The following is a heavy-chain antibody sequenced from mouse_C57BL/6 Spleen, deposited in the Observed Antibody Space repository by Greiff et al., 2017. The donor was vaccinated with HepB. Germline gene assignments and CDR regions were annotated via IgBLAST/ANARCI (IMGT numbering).Heavy chain of an antibody. J-gene: IGHJ2*01. Sequence: QVQLQQPGAELVRPGTSVKLSCKASGYTFTSYWMHWVKQRPGQGLEWIGVIDPSDSYTNYNQKFKGKATLTVDTSSSTAYMQLSSLTSEDSAVYYCARGELRLLGYWGQGTTLTVSS. CDR1: GYTFTSYW. CDR2: IDPSDSYT. D-gene: IGHD3-2*02. CDR3: ARGELRLLGY. V-gene: IGHV1-59*01.